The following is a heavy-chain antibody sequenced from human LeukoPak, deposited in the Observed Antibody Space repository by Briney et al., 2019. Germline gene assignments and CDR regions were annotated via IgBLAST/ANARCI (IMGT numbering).Heavy chain of an antibody. J-gene: IGHJ4*02. CDR2: IKTKTYGGTT. D-gene: IGHD1-26*01. Sequence: GGSLRLSCTTSGFTFGDHGVSWFRQAPGKGPEWISFIKTKTYGGTTEYAASGKGRFTISRDDSTGIAYLQMDSLKPEDTAVYYCSRGVIVGAAYFDYWGQGTLVTVSS. CDR3: SRGVIVGAAYFDY. CDR1: GFTFGDHG. V-gene: IGHV3-49*03.